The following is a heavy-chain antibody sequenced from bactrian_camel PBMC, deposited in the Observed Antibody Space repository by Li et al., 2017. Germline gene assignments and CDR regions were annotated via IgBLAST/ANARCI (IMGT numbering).Heavy chain of an antibody. CDR2: IPDGGGA. D-gene: IGHD8*01. Sequence: VQLVESGGGSVQAGGSLRLSCAVSAYTFSNYCLGWFRQSLGKERERVASIPDGGGARQLYADSVQGRFTISRVNAKEMLYLQMNRLKSEDSALYYCATGVRGDWSRYKPVSQGTQVTVS. J-gene: IGHJ4*01. CDR1: AYTFSNYC. V-gene: IGHV3S67*01.